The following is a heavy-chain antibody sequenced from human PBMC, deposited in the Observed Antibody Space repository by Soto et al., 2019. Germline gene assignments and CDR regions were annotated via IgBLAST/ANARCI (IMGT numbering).Heavy chain of an antibody. J-gene: IGHJ4*02. CDR1: GFTFSSYA. Sequence: EVQLLESGGGLVQPGGSLRLSCAASGFTFSSYAMSWVRQAPGKGLEWVSGIGASGDGTYYADSVKGRFIISRDNSKNTLHLQINSLRAEDTAVYYCAVRKTGSYCDYWGQGTLVTVSS. CDR3: AVRKTGSYCDY. D-gene: IGHD1-26*01. V-gene: IGHV3-23*01. CDR2: IGASGDGT.